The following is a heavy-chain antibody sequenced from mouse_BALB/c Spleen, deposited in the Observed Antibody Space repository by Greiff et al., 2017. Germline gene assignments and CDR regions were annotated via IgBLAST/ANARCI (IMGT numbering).Heavy chain of an antibody. CDR1: GYSFTGYT. D-gene: IGHD2-4*01. CDR3: ASTGYYDYDEGTAGFAY. V-gene: IGHV1-18*01. Sequence: EVQLQQSGPELVKPGASMKISCKASGYSFTGYTMNWVKQSHGKNLEWIGLINPYNGGTSYNQKFKGKATLTVDKSSSTAYMELLSLTSEDSAVYYCASTGYYDYDEGTAGFAYWGQGTLVTVSA. CDR2: INPYNGGT. J-gene: IGHJ3*01.